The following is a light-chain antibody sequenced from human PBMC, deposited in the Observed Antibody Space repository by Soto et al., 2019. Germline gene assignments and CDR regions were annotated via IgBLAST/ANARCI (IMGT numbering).Light chain of an antibody. CDR1: QSVNSTY. J-gene: IGKJ1*01. Sequence: EIVLTQSPGTLSLSPGERATLSCRASQSVNSTYLAWYQQKPGQAPRLLIYGASSRVTGIPDRFSGSGSGTDFTLTISRLEPEDFAVYYCQQYGRSPPWTFGQGTKVEIK. CDR3: QQYGRSPPWT. V-gene: IGKV3-20*01. CDR2: GAS.